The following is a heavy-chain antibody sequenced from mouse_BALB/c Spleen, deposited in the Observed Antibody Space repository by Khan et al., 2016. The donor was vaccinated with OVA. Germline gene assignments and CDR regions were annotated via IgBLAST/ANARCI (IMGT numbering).Heavy chain of an antibody. J-gene: IGHJ1*01. Sequence: EVQLQESGGGLVQPGGSLNLSCAASGFDFSRYWMSWARQAPGKGQEWIGEINPGSSTINYTPSLKDKFIISRDNAKNTLYLQMSKVRSEDTALYYCARQGATWYFDVWGAGTTVTVSS. CDR1: GFDFSRYW. CDR3: ARQGATWYFDV. D-gene: IGHD3-1*01. V-gene: IGHV4-2*02. CDR2: INPGSSTI.